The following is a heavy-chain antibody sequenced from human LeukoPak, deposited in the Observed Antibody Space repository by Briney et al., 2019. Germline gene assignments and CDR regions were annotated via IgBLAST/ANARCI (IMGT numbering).Heavy chain of an antibody. CDR3: ARDRAANQDWVEFDP. V-gene: IGHV3-66*03. J-gene: IGHJ5*02. CDR1: GFRVRDYY. CDR2: IRDSGEA. D-gene: IGHD3/OR15-3a*01. Sequence: PGRTPRLFRAVSGFRVRDYYMSWARHAPRKGLEWVGLIRDSGEAFYADFARGRFAISRDESENTLYLQMNSLRVEDTAVYFCARDRAANQDWVEFDPWGQGTPVIVSS.